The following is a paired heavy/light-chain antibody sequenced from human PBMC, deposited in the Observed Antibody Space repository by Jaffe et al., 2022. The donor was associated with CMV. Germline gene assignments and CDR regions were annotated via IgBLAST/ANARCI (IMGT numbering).Heavy chain of an antibody. CDR3: ARETSVAGTWWFDP. D-gene: IGHD6-19*01. J-gene: IGHJ5*02. CDR2: IIPILSIT. Sequence: QVQLVQSGAEVKKPGSSVKVSCKASGGTFSSYVIHWVRQAPGQGLEWMGRIIPILSITNYAQKFQGRVTITADKSTNTAYMELTSLRSEDTAVYYCARETSVAGTWWFDPWGQGTLVTLSS. CDR1: GGTFSSYV. V-gene: IGHV1-69*09.
Light chain of an antibody. CDR3: QAWDSSTVV. V-gene: IGLV3-1*01. J-gene: IGLJ2*01. CDR1: KLGDKY. Sequence: SYELTQPLSVSVSPGQTANITCSGDKLGDKYACWYQQKPGQSPVVVIYQDTKRPSGIPERFSGSNSGNTATLTISGTQAMDEADYYCQAWDSSTVVFGGGTKLTVL. CDR2: QDT.